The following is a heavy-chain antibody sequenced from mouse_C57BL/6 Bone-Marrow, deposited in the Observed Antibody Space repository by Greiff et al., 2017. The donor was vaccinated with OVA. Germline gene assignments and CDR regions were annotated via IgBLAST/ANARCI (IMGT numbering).Heavy chain of an antibody. J-gene: IGHJ1*03. V-gene: IGHV1-53*01. CDR3: ARVLRFYYWYFDV. Sequence: QVQLQQSGTELVKPGASVKLSCKASGYTFTSYWMHWVKQRPGQGLEWIGNINPSNGGTNYNEKFKGKATLTVDKSSSTAYMQLSSLTSEDSAVDYCARVLRFYYWYFDVWGTGTTVTVSS. CDR2: INPSNGGT. D-gene: IGHD1-1*01. CDR1: GYTFTSYW.